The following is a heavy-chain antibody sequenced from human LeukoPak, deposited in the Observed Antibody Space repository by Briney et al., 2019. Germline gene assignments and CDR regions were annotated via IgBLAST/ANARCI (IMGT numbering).Heavy chain of an antibody. Sequence: GGSLRLSCATSGFTFEKYWMTWVRQAPGKGLEWVANINNGGSETYYVDSVKGRFTISRDDAKNSLYLQMNSLRDEDTAVYYCARSGNNYGNFWFDYWGQGTLVTVSS. D-gene: IGHD5-18*01. V-gene: IGHV3-7*01. CDR2: INNGGSET. J-gene: IGHJ4*02. CDR3: ARSGNNYGNFWFDY. CDR1: GFTFEKYW.